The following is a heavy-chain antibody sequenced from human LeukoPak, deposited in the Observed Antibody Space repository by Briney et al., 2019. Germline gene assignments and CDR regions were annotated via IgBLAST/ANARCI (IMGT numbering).Heavy chain of an antibody. D-gene: IGHD3-10*01. CDR2: IDPYSGGT. Sequence: GASVTVSCTASGYAFTEYYMHWMWEGPGQGLEWMGLIDPYSGGTNYAQKFQGRVTMTRDTSISTDYMELRRLSSDDTAEYYCARGNYYSSGPLFVAWGEGALVSVSS. J-gene: IGHJ5*02. CDR1: GYAFTEYY. CDR3: ARGNYYSSGPLFVA. V-gene: IGHV1-2*02.